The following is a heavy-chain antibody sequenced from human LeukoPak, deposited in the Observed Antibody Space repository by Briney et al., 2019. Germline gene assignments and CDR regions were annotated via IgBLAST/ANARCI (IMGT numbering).Heavy chain of an antibody. CDR3: ATDRAGTWPWDAFDI. J-gene: IGHJ3*02. V-gene: IGHV4-59*01. D-gene: IGHD3-10*01. CDR2: ISYSGST. Sequence: SETLSLTCTVSGVSISTYSWSWIRQPPGKGLEWIGYISYSGSTSYNPSLRSRVTISVDTSKNQFSLKLSSVTAADTAVYYCATDRAGTWPWDAFDIWGQGTMVTVSS. CDR1: GVSISTYS.